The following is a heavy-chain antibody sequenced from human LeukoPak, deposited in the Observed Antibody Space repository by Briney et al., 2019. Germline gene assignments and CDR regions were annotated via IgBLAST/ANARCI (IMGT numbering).Heavy chain of an antibody. D-gene: IGHD3-10*01. CDR3: ARVTTVRGQARNWFDP. CDR2: ISSSSSYT. V-gene: IGHV3-11*05. CDR1: GFTFSDYY. Sequence: GGSLRLSCAASGFTFSDYYMSWIRQAPGKGLEWVSYISSSSSYTNYADSVKGRFTISRDNAKNSLYLQMNSLRAEDTAVYYCARVTTVRGQARNWFDPWGQGTLVTVSS. J-gene: IGHJ5*02.